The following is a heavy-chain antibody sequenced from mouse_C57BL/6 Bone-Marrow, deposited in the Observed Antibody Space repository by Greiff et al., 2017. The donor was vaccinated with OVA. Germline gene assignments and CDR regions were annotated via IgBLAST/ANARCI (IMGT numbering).Heavy chain of an antibody. CDR3: ARDGFYYFDY. Sequence: VQGVESGPELVKPGASVKLSCKASGYTFTSYDINWVKQRPGQGLEWIGWIYPRDGSTKYNEKFKGKATLTVDTSSSTAYMELHSLTSEDSAVYFCARDGFYYFDYWGQGTTLTVSS. V-gene: IGHV1-85*01. J-gene: IGHJ2*01. D-gene: IGHD2-3*01. CDR1: GYTFTSYD. CDR2: IYPRDGST.